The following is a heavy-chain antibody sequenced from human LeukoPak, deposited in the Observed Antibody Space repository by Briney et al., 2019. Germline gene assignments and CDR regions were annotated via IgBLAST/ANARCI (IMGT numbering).Heavy chain of an antibody. CDR3: AREVKLYGDYAGY. CDR1: GGSFSGYY. D-gene: IGHD4-17*01. Sequence: SETLSLTCAVYGGSFSGYYWSWIRQPPGKGLEWIGEINHSGSTNYNPSLKSRVTISVDTSKNQFSLKLSSVTAADTAVYYCAREVKLYGDYAGYWGQGTLVTVSS. J-gene: IGHJ4*02. CDR2: INHSGST. V-gene: IGHV4-34*01.